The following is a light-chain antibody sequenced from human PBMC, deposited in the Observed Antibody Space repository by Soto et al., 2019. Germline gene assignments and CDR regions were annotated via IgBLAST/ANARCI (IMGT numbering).Light chain of an antibody. V-gene: IGKV3-20*01. Sequence: EIVLTQSPGTLSLSPGERATLSCRASQSVSSNYLAWYRRKPGQAPRLLIYGASNRATDIPGRFSGSGSGKDFTLTITRLEPEDFAVYYCQQYGSSPPTCGPGARVEIK. CDR2: GAS. J-gene: IGKJ1*01. CDR1: QSVSSNY. CDR3: QQYGSSPPT.